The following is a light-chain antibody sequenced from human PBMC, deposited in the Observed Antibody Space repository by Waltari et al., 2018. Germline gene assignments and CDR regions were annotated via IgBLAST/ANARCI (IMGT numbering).Light chain of an antibody. CDR3: QVWDTNSDHWV. CDR1: DIGDKS. Sequence: SYVLTQPPSVSVAPGKTAPITCGGNDIGDKSVPWYRQKPGQAPVLVIYYDSDRPSGIPEGFSGSNSGNTATLTISRVEVGDEADYYWQVWDTNSDHWVFGGGTKLTVL. V-gene: IGLV3-21*04. CDR2: YDS. J-gene: IGLJ3*02.